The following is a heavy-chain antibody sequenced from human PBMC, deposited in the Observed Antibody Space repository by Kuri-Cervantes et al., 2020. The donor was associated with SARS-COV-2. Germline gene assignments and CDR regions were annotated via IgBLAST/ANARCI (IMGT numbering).Heavy chain of an antibody. CDR1: GFTFTSSA. Sequence: SSDPVPCQASGFTFTSSAVQWVRQARGQRLEWMGRIIPILGIANYAQKFQGRVTITADKSTSTAYMELSSLRSEDTAVYYCASMIGIGYYYYYMDVWGKGTTVTVSS. V-gene: IGHV1-69*04. D-gene: IGHD3-22*01. CDR3: ASMIGIGYYYYYMDV. CDR2: IIPILGIA. J-gene: IGHJ6*03.